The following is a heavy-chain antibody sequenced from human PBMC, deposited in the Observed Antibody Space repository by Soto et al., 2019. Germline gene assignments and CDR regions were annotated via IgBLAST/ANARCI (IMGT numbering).Heavy chain of an antibody. Sequence: GESLKISCKGSGYSFTNYWIGWVRQMPGKGLEWMGMIYPGDSHAIYSPSFQGQVTMPADKSISTAYLQWSSLKASDTAMYYCARPYSGGPNDPFDVWGQGTMVTVSS. CDR3: ARPYSGGPNDPFDV. CDR1: GYSFTNYW. V-gene: IGHV5-51*01. D-gene: IGHD1-26*01. J-gene: IGHJ3*01. CDR2: IYPGDSHA.